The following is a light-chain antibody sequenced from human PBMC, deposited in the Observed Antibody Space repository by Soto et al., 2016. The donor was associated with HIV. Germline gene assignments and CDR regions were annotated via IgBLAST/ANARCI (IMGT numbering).Light chain of an antibody. CDR3: LQDYNYPYT. Sequence: IQMTQSPPSLSASVGDRVSITCRSSQGIGNELGWYQQKPGRAPKRLIYLISTLQSGVPSRFSGSGSGTDFTLTISSLQPEDFATYYCLQDYNYPYTFGQGTKLEIK. CDR2: LIS. CDR1: QGIGNE. V-gene: IGKV1-6*01. J-gene: IGKJ2*01.